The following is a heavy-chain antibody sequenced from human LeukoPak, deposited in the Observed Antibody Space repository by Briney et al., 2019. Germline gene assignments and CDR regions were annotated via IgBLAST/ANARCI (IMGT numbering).Heavy chain of an antibody. CDR2: ISSTSSYI. CDR3: ARVNYYALDY. V-gene: IGHV3-21*06. D-gene: IGHD3-10*01. CDR1: GFTFSTYS. J-gene: IGHJ4*02. Sequence: PGGSLRLSCAASGFTFSTYSMNWVRQAPGKGLEWVSSISSTSSYIYYADSVQGRFTTSRDDAENSLYLQMNSLRDEDTGVYYCARVNYYALDYWGQGALVTVSS.